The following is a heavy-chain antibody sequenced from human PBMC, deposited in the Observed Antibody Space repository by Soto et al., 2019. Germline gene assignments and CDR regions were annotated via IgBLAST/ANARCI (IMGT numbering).Heavy chain of an antibody. CDR1: GFTFSSYS. J-gene: IGHJ4*01. D-gene: IGHD6-13*01. CDR2: ISSSSSYI. V-gene: IGHV3-21*04. Sequence: EVQLVESGGGLVKPGGSLRLSCAASGFTFSSYSMNWVRQASGKGLEWVSSISSSSSYIYYADSVQGLFTISTDNAKNSLYLEMNSVTADDTAVYYCARATAGIDSSSSTNYFDYWGHGTLVTVSS. CDR3: ARATAGIDSSSSTNYFDY.